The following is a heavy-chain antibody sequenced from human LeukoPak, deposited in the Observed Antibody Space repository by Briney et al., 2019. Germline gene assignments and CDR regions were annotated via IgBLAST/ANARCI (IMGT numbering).Heavy chain of an antibody. CDR1: GFTFSSYG. Sequence: GGSLRLSCAASGFTFSSYGMHWVRQAPGKGLEWVAFIRYDGSNKYYADSVKGRFTISKDNSKNTLYVQMNSLRAEDTAVYYCAKDFTYALDYWGQGTLVTVSS. CDR3: AKDFTYALDY. D-gene: IGHD2-2*01. CDR2: IRYDGSNK. J-gene: IGHJ4*02. V-gene: IGHV3-30*02.